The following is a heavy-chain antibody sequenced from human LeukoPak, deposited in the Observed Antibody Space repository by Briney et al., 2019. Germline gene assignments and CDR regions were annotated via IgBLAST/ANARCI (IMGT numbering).Heavy chain of an antibody. J-gene: IGHJ4*02. V-gene: IGHV3-64D*06. CDR1: GFTFSSYA. Sequence: SGGSLRLSCSASGFTFSSYAMHWVRQAPGKGLEYGSAISSNGGSTYYADSVKGRFTISRDNSKNTLYLQMSSLRAEDTAVYYCVKTAIIAAAGTFFDYWGQGTLVTVSS. CDR2: ISSNGGST. D-gene: IGHD6-13*01. CDR3: VKTAIIAAAGTFFDY.